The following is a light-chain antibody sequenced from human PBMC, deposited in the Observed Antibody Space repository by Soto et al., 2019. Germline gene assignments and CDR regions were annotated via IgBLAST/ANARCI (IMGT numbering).Light chain of an antibody. CDR3: QQYNSYLIT. V-gene: IGKV1-9*01. CDR1: QGISSY. CDR2: AAS. J-gene: IGKJ5*01. Sequence: DIKLTQSPSFLSASVGDRVTITCRASQGISSYLAWYQQKPGKAPNLLIYAASTLQSGVPSRFSGSGSGTEFTLTISSLQPEDFATYYCQQYNSYLITFGQGTLLEI.